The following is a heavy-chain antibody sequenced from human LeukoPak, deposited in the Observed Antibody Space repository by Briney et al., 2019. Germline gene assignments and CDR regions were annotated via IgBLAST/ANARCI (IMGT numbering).Heavy chain of an antibody. V-gene: IGHV3-23*01. CDR2: NSGSGGST. CDR3: AKDHTRSLRDFWSGSPSYYFDY. CDR1: GFTFNAYA. D-gene: IGHD3-3*01. J-gene: IGHJ4*02. Sequence: PGGSLRLSCAASGFTFNAYAMSWVRQAPGKGLEWVSSNSGSGGSTYYADSVKGRFTISRDNSKNTLYLQMNSLRAEDTAVYYCAKDHTRSLRDFWSGSPSYYFDYWGQGTLVTVSS.